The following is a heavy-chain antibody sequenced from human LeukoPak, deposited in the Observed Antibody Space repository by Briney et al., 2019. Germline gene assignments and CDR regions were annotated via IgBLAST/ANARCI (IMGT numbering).Heavy chain of an antibody. CDR3: ARQEPGNWFDP. J-gene: IGHJ5*02. Sequence: SETLSLTCAVSGYSISSGYYWGWSRPPPGKGLEWIGSIYHSGNTYYNPSLKSRVTISVDTSKKHFSLKLSSVTAADTAVYYCARQEPGNWFDPWGQGTLVTVSS. D-gene: IGHD1-26*01. CDR1: GYSISSGYY. CDR2: IYHSGNT. V-gene: IGHV4-38-2*01.